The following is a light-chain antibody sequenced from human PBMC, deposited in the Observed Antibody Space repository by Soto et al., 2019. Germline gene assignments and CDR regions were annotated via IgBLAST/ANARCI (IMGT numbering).Light chain of an antibody. CDR1: QSINMW. CDR3: LQYNTDFRT. V-gene: IGKV1-5*03. CDR2: RAS. J-gene: IGKJ1*01. Sequence: DIQMTQSPSTLSASVGDRVTITCRASQSINMWLAWYQQKPGKAPKLLIYRASSLESGVPSRFSGSGSGTEFTLTIISLQPEDFATYYCLQYNTDFRTFGQGTKVDIK.